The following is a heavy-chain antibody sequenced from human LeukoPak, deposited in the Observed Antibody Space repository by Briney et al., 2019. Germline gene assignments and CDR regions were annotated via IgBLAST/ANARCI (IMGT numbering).Heavy chain of an antibody. D-gene: IGHD1-26*01. CDR2: ISGSGGST. V-gene: IGHV3-23*01. CDR3: AKDRLGAMMYFDF. J-gene: IGHJ4*02. CDR1: GFTFSTYG. Sequence: GGSLRLSCEASGFTFSTYGMSWVRQAPGKGLEGVSAISGSGGSTYYADSVKGRVTISRDNSKNTLYLQVNSLRVEDTAVYYCAKDRLGAMMYFDFWGQGTLVTVSS.